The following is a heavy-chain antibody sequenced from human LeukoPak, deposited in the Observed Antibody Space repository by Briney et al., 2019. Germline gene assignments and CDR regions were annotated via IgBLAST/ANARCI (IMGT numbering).Heavy chain of an antibody. V-gene: IGHV4-39*07. CDR1: GGSFSNTNHY. CDR2: TSYSGRT. D-gene: IGHD3-3*01. J-gene: IGHJ4*02. CDR3: ARGEVVETSAYYGLVDPNY. Sequence: PSETLSLTCAVSGGSFSNTNHYWAWSRRPPGKGLEWPGTTSYSGRTFYTSSLESRVTISVDTSKHQSSLDRRCVTAADTAEYYCARGEVVETSAYYGLVDPNYWGLGPLVTASS.